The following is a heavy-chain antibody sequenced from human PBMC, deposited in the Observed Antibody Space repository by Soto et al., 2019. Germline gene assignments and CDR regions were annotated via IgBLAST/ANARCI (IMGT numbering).Heavy chain of an antibody. V-gene: IGHV3-23*01. CDR3: SKGGSTYYYYGMDV. D-gene: IGHD6-13*01. J-gene: IGHJ6*02. CDR1: GVTFSSYA. Sequence: GGSLSLSCAAYGVTFSSYAMSWVRQAPGKGLEWVSAISGSGGSTYYADSEKGRFTISRDNSKNTPYLQMNSLTAEDTAVYYCSKGGSTYYYYGMDVWGQGTTVTVSS. CDR2: ISGSGGST.